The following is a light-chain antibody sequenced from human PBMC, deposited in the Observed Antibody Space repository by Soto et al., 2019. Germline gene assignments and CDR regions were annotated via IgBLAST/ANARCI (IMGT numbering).Light chain of an antibody. CDR3: QSYDSTLDARYV. Sequence: QSVLTQPPSVSGAPGQRVTISCTGSSSNIGAGYDVHWYQQRPGTAPKLLIFGNSNRPSGVPDRFSGSKSGTSASLAITGLQAEDEGDYYCQSYDSTLDARYVFGTGTKVTVL. CDR2: GNS. V-gene: IGLV1-40*01. CDR1: SSNIGAGYD. J-gene: IGLJ1*01.